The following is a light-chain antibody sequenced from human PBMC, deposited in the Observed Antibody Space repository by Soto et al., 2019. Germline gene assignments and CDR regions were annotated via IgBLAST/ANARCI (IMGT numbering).Light chain of an antibody. V-gene: IGKV3-20*01. Sequence: EIVLTQSPGTLSLSPGERATLSCRASQSVTSNFLAWYQQKLGQAPRLLIYGASSRATGIPDRFSGSGSGTDFTLTISRLEPEDFAVYYCQQYGGSPRTFGPGTKVDFK. J-gene: IGKJ3*01. CDR3: QQYGGSPRT. CDR2: GAS. CDR1: QSVTSNF.